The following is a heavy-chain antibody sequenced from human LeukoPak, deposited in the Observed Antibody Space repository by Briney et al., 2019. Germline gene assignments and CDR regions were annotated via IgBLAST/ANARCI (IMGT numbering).Heavy chain of an antibody. CDR2: ISPESGAT. D-gene: IGHD4-17*01. CDR1: GYSFTRYY. Sequence: ASVKVSCKASGYSFTRYYIHWVRQAPGQGLEWMGWISPESGATPYAPNFEGRVTLTKDTSYTTAYMELSRLTSDDTAVYYCARTDYGDCYDFWGQGTRVTVSS. J-gene: IGHJ4*02. V-gene: IGHV1-2*02. CDR3: ARTDYGDCYDF.